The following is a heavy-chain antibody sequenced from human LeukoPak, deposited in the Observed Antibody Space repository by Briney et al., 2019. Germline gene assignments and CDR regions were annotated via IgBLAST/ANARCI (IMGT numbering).Heavy chain of an antibody. J-gene: IGHJ4*02. Sequence: SETLSLTCTVSGYSINSAYYWGWIRQPPGKGLEWIGSIYHSGSPDYNPSLKSRVTISVDTSKNQVSLKLSSVTAADTAVYYCARHGSSSWAFDYWGQGTLVTVSS. CDR1: GYSINSAYY. CDR3: ARHGSSSWAFDY. V-gene: IGHV4-38-2*02. CDR2: IYHSGSP. D-gene: IGHD6-13*01.